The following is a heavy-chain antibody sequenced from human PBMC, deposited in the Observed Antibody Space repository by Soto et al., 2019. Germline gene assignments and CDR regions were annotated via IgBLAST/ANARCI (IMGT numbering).Heavy chain of an antibody. CDR2: LKQDGRER. CDR3: AREGSTYFYESSGHVRGEDAFDI. D-gene: IGHD3-22*01. CDR1: GFTFDSYW. J-gene: IGHJ3*02. V-gene: IGHV3-7*03. Sequence: EVQLVESGGGLVQPGGSLRLSCAASGFTFDSYWMSWVRQAPGKGLQWVANLKQDGRERDYVDSVKGRFIISRDNAKKLLFLQMNSLRVEDTAVYYCAREGSTYFYESSGHVRGEDAFDIWGRGTMVSVSS.